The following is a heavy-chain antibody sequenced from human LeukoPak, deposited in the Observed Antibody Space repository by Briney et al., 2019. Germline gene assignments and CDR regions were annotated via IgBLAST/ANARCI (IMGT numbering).Heavy chain of an antibody. CDR3: ARSARLGELSLYHFDY. J-gene: IGHJ4*02. D-gene: IGHD3-16*02. V-gene: IGHV4-59*01. CDR2: IYYSGST. CDR1: GGSITNYY. Sequence: SETLSLTCTVSGGSITNYYWSWIRQPPGRGLEWIAYIYYSGSTNYNPSLKSRVTISVDTSKNQFSLKLSSVTAADTAVYYCARSARLGELSLYHFDYWGQGTLVTVSS.